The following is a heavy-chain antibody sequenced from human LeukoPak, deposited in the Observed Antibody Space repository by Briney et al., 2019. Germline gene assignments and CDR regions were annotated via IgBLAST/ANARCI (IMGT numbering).Heavy chain of an antibody. D-gene: IGHD5-18*01. CDR1: GGSISGNY. Sequence: SETLSLTCTVFGGSISGNYWSWIRQPPGKGLEWIGYIYYSGTTNYNPSLKSRVTISVDTSKNQFSLKLSSVTAADTAVYYCARHVRGYSYGYVHFDYWGQGTLVTVSS. CDR3: ARHVRGYSYGYVHFDY. J-gene: IGHJ4*02. CDR2: IYYSGTT. V-gene: IGHV4-59*08.